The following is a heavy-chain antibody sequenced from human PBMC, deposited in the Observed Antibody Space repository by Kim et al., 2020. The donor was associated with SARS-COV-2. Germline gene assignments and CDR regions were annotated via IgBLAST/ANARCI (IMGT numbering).Heavy chain of an antibody. CDR1: GFTFSSYS. Sequence: GGSLRLSCAASGFTFSSYSMNWVRQAPGKGLEWVSSISSSSSYIYYADSVKGRFTISRDKSKNSLYLQMNSLRAEDTAVYYCARAGGPVAYCGGYCYWYFVLWGRGTLFTVSS. CDR2: ISSSSSYI. J-gene: IGHJ2*01. V-gene: IGHV3-21*01. D-gene: IGHD2-21*02. CDR3: ARAGGPVAYCGGYCYWYFVL.